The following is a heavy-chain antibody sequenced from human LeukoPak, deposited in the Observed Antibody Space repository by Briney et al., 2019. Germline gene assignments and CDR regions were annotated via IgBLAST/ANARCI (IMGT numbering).Heavy chain of an antibody. V-gene: IGHV3-23*01. CDR3: AKDGSYRTSGYSSSWGAFDI. Sequence: GGSLRLSCAASGFTFSNYAMNWVRQAPGKGLEWVSGISGGGDRTYYADSVKGRFTISRDNSKNTLYLQMNSLRAEDTAVYYCAKDGSYRTSGYSSSWGAFDIWGQGTMVTVSS. J-gene: IGHJ3*02. D-gene: IGHD6-13*01. CDR1: GFTFSNYA. CDR2: ISGGGDRT.